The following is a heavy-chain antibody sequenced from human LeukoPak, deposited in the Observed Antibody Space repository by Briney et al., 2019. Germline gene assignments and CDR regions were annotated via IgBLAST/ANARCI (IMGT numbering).Heavy chain of an antibody. CDR3: ARKSCSGGSCPHDY. D-gene: IGHD2-15*01. CDR1: GGSISSYY. CDR2: ICTSGST. V-gene: IGHV4-4*07. Sequence: SETLSLTCTVSGGSISSYYWSWIRQPAGKGLEWIGRICTSGSTNYNPSLKSRVTMSVDTSKNQFSLKLSSVTAADTAVYYCARKSCSGGSCPHDYWGQGTLVTVSS. J-gene: IGHJ4*02.